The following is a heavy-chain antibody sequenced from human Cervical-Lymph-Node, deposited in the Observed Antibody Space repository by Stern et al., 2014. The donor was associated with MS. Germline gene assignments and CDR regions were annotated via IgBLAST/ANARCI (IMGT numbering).Heavy chain of an antibody. CDR2: IDYTGST. Sequence: VQLVESGPGLVKPSQTLSLTCTVSGGSISIDDYYWSWVRQFPGKGLEWIGYIDYTGSTYYSPSLESRLIMSVETSKNQFSLNLTSVTAADTAVYYCARLASGLDYWGQGTLVTVSS. CDR1: GGSISIDDYY. J-gene: IGHJ4*02. D-gene: IGHD3-3*01. V-gene: IGHV4-31*03. CDR3: ARLASGLDY.